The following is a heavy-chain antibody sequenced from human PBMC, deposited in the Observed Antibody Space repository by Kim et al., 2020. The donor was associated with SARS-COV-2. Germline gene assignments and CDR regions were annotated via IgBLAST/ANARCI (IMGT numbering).Heavy chain of an antibody. CDR1: GFTFSDYY. V-gene: IGHV3-11*04. CDR2: ISSSGSTI. D-gene: IGHD6-13*01. CDR3: ARDHKGSSSWWGSLWFDP. J-gene: IGHJ5*02. Sequence: GGSLRLSCAASGFTFSDYYMSWIRQAPGKGLEWVSYISSSGSTIYYADSVKGRFTISRDNAKNSLYLQMNSLRAEDTAVYYCARDHKGSSSWWGSLWFDPWGQGTLVTVSS.